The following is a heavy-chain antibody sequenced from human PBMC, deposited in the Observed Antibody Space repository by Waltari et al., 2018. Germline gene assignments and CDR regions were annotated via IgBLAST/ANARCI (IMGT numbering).Heavy chain of an antibody. D-gene: IGHD2-8*02. CDR1: GFTFGDYA. J-gene: IGHJ4*02. CDR3: TRDSSLVLRD. V-gene: IGHV3-49*04. Sequence: EVQLVESGGGLVQPGRSLRLSCTASGFTFGDYAMSWVRQAPGKGLEWVGFIRSKAYGGTTEYAASVKGRFTISRDDSKSIAYLQMNSLKTEDTAVYYCTRDSSLVLRDWGQGTLVIVSS. CDR2: IRSKAYGGTT.